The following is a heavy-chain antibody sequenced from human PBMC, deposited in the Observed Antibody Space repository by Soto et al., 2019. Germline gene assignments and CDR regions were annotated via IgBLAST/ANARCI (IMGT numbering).Heavy chain of an antibody. V-gene: IGHV1-69*06. CDR1: GAGDTFSNYG. CDR2: TIPACGTA. J-gene: IGHJ5*01. CDR3: WRLGKTALPPLAS. Sequence: QVHLVQSGAEVKSPGSAVKGSCKVSGAGDTFSNYGLNWMRQAPGQGLEWMGGTIPACGTANYAPKFQGRVTITAGTSTFPAYLELRSLRTGDTAVSLCWRLGKTALPPLASWG.